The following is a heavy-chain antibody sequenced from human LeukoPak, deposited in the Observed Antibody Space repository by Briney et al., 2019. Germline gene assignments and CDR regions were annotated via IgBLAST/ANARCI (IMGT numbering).Heavy chain of an antibody. CDR2: IRYDGSNK. CDR1: GFTFSSYG. D-gene: IGHD5-18*01. V-gene: IGHV3-30*02. CDR3: AKGGTPMVLGDYYYYMDV. J-gene: IGHJ6*03. Sequence: GGSLRLSCAASGFTFSSYGMHWVRQAPGKGLEWVAFIRYDGSNKYYADSVKGRFTISRDNSKNTLYLQMNSLRAEDTAVYYCAKGGTPMVLGDYYYYMDVWGKGTTVTISS.